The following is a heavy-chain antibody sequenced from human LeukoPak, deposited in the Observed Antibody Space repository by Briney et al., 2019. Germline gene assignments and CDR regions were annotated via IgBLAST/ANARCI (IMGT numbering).Heavy chain of an antibody. CDR1: GYTFTSHD. CDR3: ARYCSGGSCAGEPFDY. CDR2: MNPNSGNT. Sequence: ASVKVSCKASGYTFTSHDINWVRQATGQGLEWMGWMNPNSGNTGYAQKFQGRVTMTRNTSISTAYMELSSLRSEDTAVYYCARYCSGGSCAGEPFDYWGQGTLVTVSS. J-gene: IGHJ4*02. V-gene: IGHV1-8*01. D-gene: IGHD2-15*01.